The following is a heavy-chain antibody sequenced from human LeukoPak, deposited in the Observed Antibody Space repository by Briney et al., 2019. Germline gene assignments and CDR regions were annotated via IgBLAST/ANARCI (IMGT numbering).Heavy chain of an antibody. CDR3: ARARKYSYGPPLLDY. V-gene: IGHV5-51*01. J-gene: IGHJ4*02. CDR2: IYAGDADS. Sequence: GESLKISCKGSGYSFDSFWIGWVRQMPGKGLEWMGTIYAGDADSRYSPSLQGQATISADKSNSTAYLQWSSLKASDTATYYCARARKYSYGPPLLDYWGQGTLVTVSS. D-gene: IGHD2-15*01. CDR1: GYSFDSFW.